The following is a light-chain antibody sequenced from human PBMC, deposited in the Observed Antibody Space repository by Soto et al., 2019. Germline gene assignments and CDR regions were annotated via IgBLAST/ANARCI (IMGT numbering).Light chain of an antibody. CDR2: KVS. J-gene: IGKJ5*01. V-gene: IGKV2-30*02. Sequence: DVVVTQSPLSLPVTLGQAASISCRSSPGLVHSDGNTYWSWLHQRPGHSPRPLIHKVSNRDSVVTHRFSGRGSGTDFTPKISRVEAEDVGVYYCMEGTHWPPFTFGQGTGLEIK. CDR3: MEGTHWPPFT. CDR1: PGLVHSDGNTY.